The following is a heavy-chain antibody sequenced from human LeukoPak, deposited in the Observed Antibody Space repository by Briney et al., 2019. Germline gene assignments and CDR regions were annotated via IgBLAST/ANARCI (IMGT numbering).Heavy chain of an antibody. D-gene: IGHD5-12*01. V-gene: IGHV3-15*01. J-gene: IGHJ4*02. CDR3: TTAGYALGNY. Sequence: GGSLRLSCSASGLTVTNAWMSWVRQAPGKGLEWVGRIKSKTDGGTTEYAAPVKSRFTISRDDSKNTLYLQMNSLKTDDTGVYYCTTAGYALGNYWGQGTLVTVSS. CDR2: IKSKTDGGTT. CDR1: GLTVTNAW.